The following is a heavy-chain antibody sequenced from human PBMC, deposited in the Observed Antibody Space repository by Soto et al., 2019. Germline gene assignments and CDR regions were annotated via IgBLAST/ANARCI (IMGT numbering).Heavy chain of an antibody. Sequence: QVQLQESGPGLVKPSGTLSLTCAVSGGSISSSNWWSWVRQPPGKGLEWIGEIYHSGSTNYNPSLKSRVTISVDKSKNQFSRKLSSVSAADTAVYYCASVRGGYYYAMDVWGQGTTVTVSS. V-gene: IGHV4-4*02. CDR3: ASVRGGYYYAMDV. CDR1: GGSISSSNW. D-gene: IGHD3-10*02. CDR2: IYHSGST. J-gene: IGHJ6*02.